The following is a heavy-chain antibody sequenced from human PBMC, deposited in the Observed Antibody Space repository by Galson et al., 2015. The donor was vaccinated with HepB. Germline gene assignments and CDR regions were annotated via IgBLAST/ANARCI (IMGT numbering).Heavy chain of an antibody. Sequence: SLRLSCAASGFTFSSYAMHWVRQAPGKGLEWVAVISYDGSNKYYADSVKGRFTISRDNSKNTLYLQMNSLRAEDTAVYYCARAFYDSSGPKDYWGQGTLVTVSS. CDR1: GFTFSSYA. CDR2: ISYDGSNK. D-gene: IGHD3-22*01. V-gene: IGHV3-30-3*01. CDR3: ARAFYDSSGPKDY. J-gene: IGHJ4*02.